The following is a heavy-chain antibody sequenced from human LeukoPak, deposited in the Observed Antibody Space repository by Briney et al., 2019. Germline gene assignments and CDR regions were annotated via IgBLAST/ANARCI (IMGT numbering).Heavy chain of an antibody. J-gene: IGHJ3*02. V-gene: IGHV6-1*01. CDR1: GDSVSANGAA. CDR2: TYYRSKWYN. CDR3: ARVPYYDFQADAFDI. D-gene: IGHD3-3*01. Sequence: SQTLSLTCAISGDSVSANGAAWNWIRQSPSRGLEWLGRTYYRSKWYNDYAVSVKSRITINLDTSKNQFSLQLNSVTPEDTAVYYCARVPYYDFQADAFDIWGQGTMVTVSS.